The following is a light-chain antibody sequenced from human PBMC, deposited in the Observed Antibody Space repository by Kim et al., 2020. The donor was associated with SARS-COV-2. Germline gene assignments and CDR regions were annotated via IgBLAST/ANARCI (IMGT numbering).Light chain of an antibody. CDR2: GAT. V-gene: IGKV3-15*01. CDR3: QQYRTWPL. J-gene: IGKJ2*01. CDR1: QDITNS. Sequence: EIAMTQSPPTLSVSPGDRATLSCRASQDITNSLAWYQQKPGQAPRLLIYGATTRATGVPVRFSGRQSGTEFTLTISSLQSEDFAVYYCQQYRTWPLFGPGTKLEIK.